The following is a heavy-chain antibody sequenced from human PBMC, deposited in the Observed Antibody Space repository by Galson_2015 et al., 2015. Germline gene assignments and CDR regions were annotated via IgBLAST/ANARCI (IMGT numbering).Heavy chain of an antibody. CDR1: GFTFSSYG. CDR3: ARCLYYYDSSGYSGSCGMDV. V-gene: IGHV3-33*03. CDR2: IWYDGSNK. J-gene: IGHJ6*02. Sequence: SLRLSCAASGFTFSSYGMHWVRQAPGKGLEWVAVIWYDGSNKYYADSVKGRFIISRDNSKNTLYLQMNSLRAEDTAVYYCARCLYYYDSSGYSGSCGMDVWGQGTTVTVSS. D-gene: IGHD3-22*01.